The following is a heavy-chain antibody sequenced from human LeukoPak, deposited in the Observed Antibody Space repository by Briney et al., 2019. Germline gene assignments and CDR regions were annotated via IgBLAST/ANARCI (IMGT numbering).Heavy chain of an antibody. CDR2: ISYDGSNK. Sequence: QSGGSLRLSCATSGFTFSSYALNWVRRAPGKGLEWVAVISYDGSNKYYADSVQDRFTISRDNSKNTLNLQMNSLRTEDTALYYCAKNRIAAAVPLYFDSWGQGVLVAVSS. CDR3: AKNRIAAAVPLYFDS. CDR1: GFTFSSYA. J-gene: IGHJ4*02. V-gene: IGHV3-30-3*02. D-gene: IGHD6-13*01.